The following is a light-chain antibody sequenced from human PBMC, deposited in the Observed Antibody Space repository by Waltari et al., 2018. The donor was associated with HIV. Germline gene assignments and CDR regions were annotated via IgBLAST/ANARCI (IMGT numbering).Light chain of an antibody. CDR1: QGIRQY. Sequence: DIEMTQSPSSLSASLGDRATLTCRASQGIRQYLAWYQLRPGDRPNVLVYGPTVLQPGVPSRFSASGSGTEFSLTISNLRPEDFGSYYCQTYNGAPFAFGGGTKVEVK. V-gene: IGKV1-27*01. CDR2: GPT. CDR3: QTYNGAPFA. J-gene: IGKJ4*01.